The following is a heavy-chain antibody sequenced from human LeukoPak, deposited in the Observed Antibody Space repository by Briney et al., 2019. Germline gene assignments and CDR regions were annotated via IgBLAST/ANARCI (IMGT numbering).Heavy chain of an antibody. V-gene: IGHV3-48*01. Sequence: GGSLRLSCAASGFTFSSYSMNWVRQAPGKGLEWVSYISSSSSTIYYADSVKGRFTISRDNAKNSLYLQMNSLRVEDTAVYYCARENVAGTDYYYGMDVWGQGTTVTVSS. J-gene: IGHJ6*02. D-gene: IGHD6-19*01. CDR1: GFTFSSYS. CDR3: ARENVAGTDYYYGMDV. CDR2: ISSSSSTI.